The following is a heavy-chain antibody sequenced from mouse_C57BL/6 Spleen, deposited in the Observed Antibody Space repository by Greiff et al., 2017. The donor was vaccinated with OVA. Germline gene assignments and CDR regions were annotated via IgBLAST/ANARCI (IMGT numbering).Heavy chain of an antibody. CDR3: ATYYGSSYPFDS. D-gene: IGHD1-1*01. CDR1: GYTFTDYN. Sequence: EVKLLESGPELVKPGASVKMSCKASGYTFTDYNMHWVKQSHGKSLEWIGYINPNNGGTSYNQKFKGKATLTVNKSSSTAYMELRSLTSEDSAVYYCATYYGSSYPFDSGGQGTTLTVSS. V-gene: IGHV1-22*01. J-gene: IGHJ2*01. CDR2: INPNNGGT.